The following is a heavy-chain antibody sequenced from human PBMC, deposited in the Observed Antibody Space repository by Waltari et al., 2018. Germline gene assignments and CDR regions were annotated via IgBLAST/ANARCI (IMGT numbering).Heavy chain of an antibody. CDR2: LSGSGATT. D-gene: IGHD5-12*01. J-gene: IGHJ4*02. V-gene: IGHV3-23*01. Sequence: QLLESGGGLVQPGGSLRLPCEASGFSFGGFAMHWVRQAPGKGLEWVSGLSGSGATTYYADSVRGRFTVSRDNSRNTVDLQMNSLRAEDTAVYYCAKAFRGYSGSYFDIWGRGTLVAVS. CDR1: GFSFGGFA. CDR3: AKAFRGYSGSYFDI.